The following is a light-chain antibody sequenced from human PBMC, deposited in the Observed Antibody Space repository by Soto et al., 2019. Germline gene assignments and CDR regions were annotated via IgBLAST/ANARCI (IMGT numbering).Light chain of an antibody. J-gene: IGLJ2*01. CDR2: SND. CDR3: AAWDDSLNGPV. CDR1: SSNIGRDT. Sequence: QPVLTQPPSASGTPGQRVTISCSGSSSNIGRDTVTWYQQFPGSAPKVLIYSNDQRPSGVPDRFSGSKSGTSASLAISGLQSEDEADYYCAAWDDSLNGPVFGGGTKLTVL. V-gene: IGLV1-44*01.